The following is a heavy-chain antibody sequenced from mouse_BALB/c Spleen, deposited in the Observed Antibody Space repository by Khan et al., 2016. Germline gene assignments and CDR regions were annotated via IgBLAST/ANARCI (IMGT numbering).Heavy chain of an antibody. CDR2: IHPGSGGT. Sequence: QVQLPPSFSYLFIPCASVKLSCKALGYTFTDYEMHWVKQTPVHGLEWIGAIHPGSGGTAYNQKFKGKATLTADKSSSTAYMELSSLTSEDSAVYYCTRGAQFMDYWGQGTSVTVSS. CDR3: TRGAQFMDY. J-gene: IGHJ4*01. CDR1: GYTFTDYE. V-gene: IGHV1-15*01.